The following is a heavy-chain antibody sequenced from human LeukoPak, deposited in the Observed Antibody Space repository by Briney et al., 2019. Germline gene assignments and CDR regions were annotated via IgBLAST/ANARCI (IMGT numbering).Heavy chain of an antibody. V-gene: IGHV3-21*01. J-gene: IGHJ4*02. Sequence: GGSLRLSCAASGFTFSSYSMNWVRQAPGKGLEWVSSISSSSSYIYYAVSVKGRFTISRDNAKNSLYLQMNSLRAEDTAVYYCARRRGYSGYELDYWGQGTLVTVSS. CDR3: ARRRGYSGYELDY. CDR2: ISSSSSYI. CDR1: GFTFSSYS. D-gene: IGHD5-12*01.